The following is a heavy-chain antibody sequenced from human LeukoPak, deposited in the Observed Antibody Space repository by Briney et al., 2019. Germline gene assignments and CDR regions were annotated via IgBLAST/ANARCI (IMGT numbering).Heavy chain of an antibody. CDR2: IYTSGST. V-gene: IGHV4-4*07. J-gene: IGHJ4*02. Sequence: SETLCLTCTVSGGSISSYYWSWIRQPAGKGLEWIGRIYTSGSTNYNPSLKSRVTMSVDTSKNQFSLKLSSVTAADTAVYYCAREAAYYDYVWGSYRFDYWGQGTLVTVSS. CDR1: GGSISSYY. D-gene: IGHD3-16*02. CDR3: AREAAYYDYVWGSYRFDY.